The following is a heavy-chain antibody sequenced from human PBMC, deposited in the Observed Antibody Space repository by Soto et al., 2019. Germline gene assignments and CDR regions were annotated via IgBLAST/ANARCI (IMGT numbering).Heavy chain of an antibody. Sequence: SETLSLTCTVSGGSISSGGYYWSWIRQHPGKGLEWIGYIYYSGSTYYNPSLKSRVTISVDTSKNQFSLKLSSVTAADTAVYYCARGIILRFFQAGNWFEPWGQGTRVTVSS. CDR3: ARGIILRFFQAGNWFEP. J-gene: IGHJ5*02. CDR2: IYYSGST. D-gene: IGHD3-3*01. V-gene: IGHV4-31*03. CDR1: GGSISSGGYY.